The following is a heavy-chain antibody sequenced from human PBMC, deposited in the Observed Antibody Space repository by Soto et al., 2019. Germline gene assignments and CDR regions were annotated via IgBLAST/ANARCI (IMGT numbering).Heavy chain of an antibody. CDR1: GGTFSSYT. V-gene: IGHV1-69*02. Sequence: QVQLVQSGAEVKKPGSSVKVSCKASGGTFSSYTISWVRQAPGQGLEWMGRIIPILGIANYAQKFQGRVTFSADKSTSTAYMELSSLRSEDTAVYYCARAGPLCGDNGGLSAFDIWGQGTMVTVSS. CDR2: IIPILGIA. CDR3: ARAGPLCGDNGGLSAFDI. D-gene: IGHD4-17*01. J-gene: IGHJ3*02.